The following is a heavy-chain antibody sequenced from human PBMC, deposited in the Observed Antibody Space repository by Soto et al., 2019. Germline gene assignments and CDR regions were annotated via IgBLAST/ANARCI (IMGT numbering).Heavy chain of an antibody. V-gene: IGHV1-46*01. CDR3: ARDVGGYTNGWLADFEGCDY. CDR2: INPNGDTT. J-gene: IGHJ4*02. Sequence: QVQLVQSGAEVKKPGASVKVSCKASGYSFISYYIHWVRQAPGQGLEWMGLINPNGDTTTYAQKFVGRLSVTRDTSTTTVHMELSGLTSEDTAIYYCARDVGGYTNGWLADFEGCDYWGRGALVTVSS. CDR1: GYSFISYY. D-gene: IGHD6-19*01.